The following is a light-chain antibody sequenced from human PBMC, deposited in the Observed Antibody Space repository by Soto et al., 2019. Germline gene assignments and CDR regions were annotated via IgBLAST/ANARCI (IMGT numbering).Light chain of an antibody. CDR3: QQYNDWPPGYT. CDR1: QSVSNN. Sequence: EIVLTQSPGTLSLSPGERATLSCRASQSVSNNYLAWYQQKPGQAPRLLIYGASNRATGIPDRFSGSGSGTEFTLTISSLQSEDFAVYYCQQYNDWPPGYTFGQVTKVVIK. J-gene: IGKJ2*01. CDR2: GAS. V-gene: IGKV3D-15*01.